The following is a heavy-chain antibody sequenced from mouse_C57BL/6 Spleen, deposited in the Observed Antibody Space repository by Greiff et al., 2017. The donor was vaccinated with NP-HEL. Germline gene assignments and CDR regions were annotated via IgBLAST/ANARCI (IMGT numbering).Heavy chain of an antibody. CDR1: GYTFTDHT. V-gene: IGHV1-78*01. CDR3: ATNWDEGFDY. D-gene: IGHD4-1*01. J-gene: IGHJ2*01. Sequence: VQLQESDAVLVKPGASVKISCKVSGYTFTDHTIHWMKQRPEPGLEWIGYIYPRDGSTKYNEKFKGKATLTADKSSSTAYMQLNSPTSEDSAVYFCATNWDEGFDYWGQGTTLTVSS. CDR2: IYPRDGST.